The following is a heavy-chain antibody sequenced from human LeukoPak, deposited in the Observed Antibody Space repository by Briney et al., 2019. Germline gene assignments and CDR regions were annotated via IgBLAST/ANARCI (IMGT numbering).Heavy chain of an antibody. J-gene: IGHJ6*03. CDR1: GGSISNYF. CDR2: IYNNGDT. Sequence: SETLSLTCTLSGGSISNYFWTWIRQPAGKGLGWIGRIYNNGDTNYEPSLKSRVTMSVDTSKNQFSLKLSSVTAADTAMYYCARLNNGASYYYYYLDVWGKGTTVTVSS. V-gene: IGHV4-4*07. CDR3: ARLNNGASYYYYYLDV. D-gene: IGHD4-17*01.